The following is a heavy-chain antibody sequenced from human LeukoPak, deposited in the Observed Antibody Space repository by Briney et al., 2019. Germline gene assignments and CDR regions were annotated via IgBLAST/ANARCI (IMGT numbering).Heavy chain of an antibody. D-gene: IGHD6-13*01. CDR2: IKQDGSEK. Sequence: PGGSLRLSCAASGFTFSTYWMSWVRQAPGKGLEWVANIKQDGSEKYYLDSVKGRFTISRDNAKISLYLQMNSLRAEDTAVYFCTREAAAGIDYWGQGTLVTVSS. CDR3: TREAAAGIDY. CDR1: GFTFSTYW. J-gene: IGHJ4*02. V-gene: IGHV3-7*01.